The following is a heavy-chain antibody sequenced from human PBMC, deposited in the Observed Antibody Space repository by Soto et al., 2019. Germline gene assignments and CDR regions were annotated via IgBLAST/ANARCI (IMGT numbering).Heavy chain of an antibody. CDR2: ISWNSGSI. Sequence: GWSLRLSCAASGFTFDDYAMHWVRQAPGKGLEWVSGISWNSGSIGYADSVKGRFTISRDNAKNSLYLQMNSLRAEDTALYYCALLRFLEWSHRAFDIWGQGTMVTVSS. CDR1: GFTFDDYA. J-gene: IGHJ3*02. CDR3: ALLRFLEWSHRAFDI. D-gene: IGHD3-3*01. V-gene: IGHV3-9*01.